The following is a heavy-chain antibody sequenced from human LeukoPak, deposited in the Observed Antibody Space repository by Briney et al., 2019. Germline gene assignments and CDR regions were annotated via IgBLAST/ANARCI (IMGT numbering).Heavy chain of an antibody. Sequence: GGSLRLSCAASGFTVSSNYMSWVRQAPGKGLEWVSVIYTGGSTYYADSVKGRFTISRDNSKNSLYLQMNSLRAEDTAVYYCARALGGPGATTLDYWGQGTLVTVSS. CDR2: IYTGGST. J-gene: IGHJ4*02. CDR1: GFTVSSNY. V-gene: IGHV3-53*01. CDR3: ARALGGPGATTLDY. D-gene: IGHD1-26*01.